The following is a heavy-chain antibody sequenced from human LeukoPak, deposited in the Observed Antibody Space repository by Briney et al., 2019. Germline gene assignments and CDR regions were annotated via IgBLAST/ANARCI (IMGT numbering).Heavy chain of an antibody. CDR2: IYYSGST. CDR3: ARGQWLVT. J-gene: IGHJ4*02. CDR1: GGSISSSSYY. Sequence: PSETLSLTCTVSGGSISSSSYYWGWIRQPPGKGLEWIGSIYYSGSTYYNPSLKSRVTISVDTSKNQFSLKLSSVTAADTAVYYCARGQWLVTWGQGTLVTVSS. V-gene: IGHV4-39*07. D-gene: IGHD6-19*01.